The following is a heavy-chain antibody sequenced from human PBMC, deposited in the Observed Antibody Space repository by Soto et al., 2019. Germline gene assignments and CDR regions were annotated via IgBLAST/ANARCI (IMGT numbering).Heavy chain of an antibody. V-gene: IGHV3-30*18. CDR3: AKLGPTYYDILTGPTSYYYYGMDV. J-gene: IGHJ6*02. CDR2: ISYDGSNK. D-gene: IGHD3-9*01. Sequence: PGGSLRLSCAASGFTCSSYGMHWARQAPGKGLEWVAVISYDGSNKYYADSVKGRFTISRDNSKNTLYLQMNSLRAEDTAVYYCAKLGPTYYDILTGPTSYYYYGMDVWGQGTTVTVSS. CDR1: GFTCSSYG.